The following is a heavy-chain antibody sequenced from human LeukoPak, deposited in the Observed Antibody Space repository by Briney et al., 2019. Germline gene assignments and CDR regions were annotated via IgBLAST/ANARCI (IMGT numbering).Heavy chain of an antibody. CDR3: AAAKNYYYYYMDV. D-gene: IGHD2-15*01. V-gene: IGHV3-30*01. CDR2: ISYDGSNK. Sequence: GGSLRLSCAASGFTFSSYAVHWVRQAPGKGLEWVAVISYDGSNKYYADSVKGRFTISRDNSKNTLYLQMNSLRAEDTAVYYCAAAKNYYYYYMDVGGKGTTVTVSS. J-gene: IGHJ6*03. CDR1: GFTFSSYA.